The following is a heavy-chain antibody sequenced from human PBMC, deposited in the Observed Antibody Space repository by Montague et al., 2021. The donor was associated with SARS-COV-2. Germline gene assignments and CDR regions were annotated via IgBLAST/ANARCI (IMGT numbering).Heavy chain of an antibody. CDR1: GFSLSTSGMC. D-gene: IGHD3-9*01. CDR3: ARRTHDILTGYDYGMDV. V-gene: IGHV2-70*11. Sequence: PALVKPTQTPTLTCTFSGFSLSTSGMCVSWIRQPPGKALEWLARIDWDDDKYYSTSLKTRLTISKDTSKNQVVLTMTNMDPVDTATYYCARRTHDILTGYDYGMDVWGQGTTVTVSS. CDR2: IDWDDDK. J-gene: IGHJ6*02.